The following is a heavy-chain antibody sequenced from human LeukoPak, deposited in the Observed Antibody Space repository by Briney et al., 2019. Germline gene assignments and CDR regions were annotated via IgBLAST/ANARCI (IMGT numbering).Heavy chain of an antibody. V-gene: IGHV3-15*01. D-gene: IGHD1-26*01. J-gene: IGHJ6*02. CDR2: IRTKIEGETR. CDR3: TTERNWELLRPYGLDI. CDR1: GFNFKYVW. Sequence: GGSLRLTCAASGFNFKYVWMNWVRQVPGKGLEWVGRIRTKIEGETRDYPAPVKGRFIISRDDSKTTLYLQMNGLKTEDSAVYYCTTERNWELLRPYGLDIWGQGTTVIVSS.